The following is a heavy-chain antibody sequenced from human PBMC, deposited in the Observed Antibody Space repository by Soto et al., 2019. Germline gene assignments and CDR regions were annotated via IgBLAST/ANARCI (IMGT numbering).Heavy chain of an antibody. J-gene: IGHJ5*02. CDR3: ARDRPVISLYKGAAAGSWFDP. CDR2: INPSGGST. V-gene: IGHV1-46*01. D-gene: IGHD6-13*01. CDR1: GYTFTSYY. Sequence: GASVKVSCEACGYTFTSYYMHWVRQAPRQGLEWMGIINPSGGSTSYAQKFQGRVTMTRDTSTSTVYMELSSLRSEDTAVYYCARDRPVISLYKGAAAGSWFDPWGQGTLVTVSS.